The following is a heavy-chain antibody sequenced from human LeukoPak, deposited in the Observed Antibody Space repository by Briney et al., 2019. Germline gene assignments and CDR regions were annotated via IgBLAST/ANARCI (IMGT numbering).Heavy chain of an antibody. D-gene: IGHD2-2*01. CDR1: GYTFTGYY. Sequence: GASVKVSCKASGYTFTGYYIHWMRQAPGQGLGWMGWIKPNSGATNVAQNFQGRVTMTRDTSISAAYMELSTLTSDDSAVYYCARGSTTTNEIFPNDYWGQGTLVTVSS. CDR2: IKPNSGAT. CDR3: ARGSTTTNEIFPNDY. J-gene: IGHJ4*02. V-gene: IGHV1-2*02.